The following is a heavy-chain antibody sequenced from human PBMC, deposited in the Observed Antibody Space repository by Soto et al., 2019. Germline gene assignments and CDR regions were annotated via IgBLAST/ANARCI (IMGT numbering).Heavy chain of an antibody. V-gene: IGHV3-23*01. CDR2: ISGSGGST. CDR3: AKTISSNYDILTGYPYFDY. D-gene: IGHD3-9*01. Sequence: EVQLLESGGGLVQPGGSLRLSCAASGFTFSSYAMSWVRQAPGKGLEWVSAISGSGGSTYYADSVKGRFTISRDNSKNTLYLQMNSLRAEDTAVYYCAKTISSNYDILTGYPYFDYWGQGTLVTVSS. J-gene: IGHJ4*02. CDR1: GFTFSSYA.